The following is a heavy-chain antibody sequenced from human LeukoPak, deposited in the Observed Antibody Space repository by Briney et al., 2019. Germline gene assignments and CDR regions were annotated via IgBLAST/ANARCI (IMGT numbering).Heavy chain of an antibody. V-gene: IGHV3-66*01. CDR3: ARDALLVIRWGQDYYYMDV. J-gene: IGHJ6*03. CDR2: IYSGGST. D-gene: IGHD4-23*01. Sequence: PGGSLRLSCAASGFTVSSNYMSWVRQAPGKGLEWVSVIYSGGSTYYADSVKGRFTISRDNSKNTLYLQMNSLRAEDTAVYYCARDALLVIRWGQDYYYMDVWGKGTMVTVSS. CDR1: GFTVSSNY.